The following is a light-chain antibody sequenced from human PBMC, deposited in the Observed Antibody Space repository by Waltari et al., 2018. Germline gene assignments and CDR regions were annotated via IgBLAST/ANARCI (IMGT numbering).Light chain of an antibody. V-gene: IGKV3-11*01. CDR3: QQRSNWPGT. CDR1: HSVGSH. Sequence: ENVLTQSPATLSLSPGERATLSCRASHSVGSHLAWYQQKPGQAPRLLIYDASNRATGLPASFRGSGSETDFTFTIGGVEPEDFAVYYCQQRSNWPGTFGPGTKGDIK. CDR2: DAS. J-gene: IGKJ3*01.